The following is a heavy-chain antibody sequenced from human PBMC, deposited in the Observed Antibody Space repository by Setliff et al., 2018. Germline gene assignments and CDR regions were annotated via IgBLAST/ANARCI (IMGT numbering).Heavy chain of an antibody. CDR1: GASLRSGSYY. D-gene: IGHD2-21*01. J-gene: IGHJ6*02. CDR3: AKEHVVISYVSNTHQRYGMDV. V-gene: IGHV4-61*02. Sequence: SETLSLTCTVSGASLRSGSYYWSWIRQPAGKGLEWIGRIYTSGATTYSPSLKSRVSISADTSKNLLSLTLRSVTAADTAVYYCAKEHVVISYVSNTHQRYGMDVWGQGTTVTV. CDR2: IYTSGAT.